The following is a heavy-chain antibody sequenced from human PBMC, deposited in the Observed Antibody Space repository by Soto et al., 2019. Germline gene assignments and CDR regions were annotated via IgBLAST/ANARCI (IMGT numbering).Heavy chain of an antibody. CDR1: GFAISEYW. D-gene: IGHD2-8*02. V-gene: IGHV3-7*03. J-gene: IGHJ6*04. CDR3: TRGTELRICTGYTCPGIDV. CDR2: IEQDGYEK. Sequence: PGGSLRLSCAASGFAISEYWMSWVRQAPGEGLEWLANIEQDGYEKHYLDSVRGRFTISRDNARNSLYLYVNSLRADDSAVYYCTRGTELRICTGYTCPGIDVWGTGTKVTVSS.